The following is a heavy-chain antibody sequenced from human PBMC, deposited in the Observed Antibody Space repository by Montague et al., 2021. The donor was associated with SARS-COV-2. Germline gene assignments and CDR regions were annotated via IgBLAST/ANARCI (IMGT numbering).Heavy chain of an antibody. CDR1: GVSISSGSYY. D-gene: IGHD3-22*01. V-gene: IGHV4-61*01. CDR3: VGEKYYFDDSGSK. J-gene: IGHJ4*02. CDR2: VYHTGST. Sequence: SETLSLTCSVSGVSISSGSYYWSWVRQPPGKGLEWIGYVYHTGSTNYNPSLKSRVTLSIDTSKNQFSLNLTSVTAADTAVYYRVGEKYYFDDSGSKWGQGTLVTV.